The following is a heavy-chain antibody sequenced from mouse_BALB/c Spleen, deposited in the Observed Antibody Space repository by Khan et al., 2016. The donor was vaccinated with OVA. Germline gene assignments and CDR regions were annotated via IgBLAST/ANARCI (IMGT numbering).Heavy chain of an antibody. CDR3: ARSGGNFHWYFDV. CDR2: ISSGSSTI. D-gene: IGHD2-1*01. Sequence: EVELVESGGGLVQPGGSRKLSCAASGFTFSSFGMHWVRQAPKKGLEWVAYISSGSSTIYSVDTVKGRFTISRDNPKKTLFLQMTSLRSEDTAMYYCARSGGNFHWYFDVWGAGTSVTVSS. CDR1: GFTFSSFG. V-gene: IGHV5-17*02. J-gene: IGHJ1*01.